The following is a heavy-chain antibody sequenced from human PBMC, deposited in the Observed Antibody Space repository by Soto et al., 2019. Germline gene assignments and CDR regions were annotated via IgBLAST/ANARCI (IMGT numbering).Heavy chain of an antibody. D-gene: IGHD3-16*02. Sequence: GGFLRLSCAASGFTFSNAWMSWVRQAPGKGLEWVGRINSKTDGGTTDYAAPVKGRFTTSRDDSKNTLYLQMNSLKTEDTAVYYCTTEKAYDYVWGSYRYRYYFDYWGQGTLVTVSS. J-gene: IGHJ4*02. CDR1: GFTFSNAW. V-gene: IGHV3-15*01. CDR3: TTEKAYDYVWGSYRYRYYFDY. CDR2: INSKTDGGTT.